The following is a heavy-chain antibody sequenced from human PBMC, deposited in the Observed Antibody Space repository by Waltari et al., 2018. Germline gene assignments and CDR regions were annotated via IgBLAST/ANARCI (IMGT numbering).Heavy chain of an antibody. V-gene: IGHV1-69-2*01. CDR2: VDPADGEA. CDR1: GYTFTDYY. Sequence: VQLVQSGAAVKKPGATVKISCKASGYTFTDYYMHWVQPVPGKGLEWMGRVDPADGEAIYGEKFQGRVTIIADTSTDTTYMELSSLRSEDTAVYYCTTLGGRARTYYFDYWGQGTLVTVSS. J-gene: IGHJ4*02. D-gene: IGHD3-10*01. CDR3: TTLGGRARTYYFDY.